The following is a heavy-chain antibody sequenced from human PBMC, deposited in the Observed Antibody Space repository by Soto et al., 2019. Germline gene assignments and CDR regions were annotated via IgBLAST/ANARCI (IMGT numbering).Heavy chain of an antibody. CDR3: ARGRCTNGVCSFAYYMDV. D-gene: IGHD2-8*01. CDR1: DGSISNYY. CDR2: IYYSGST. V-gene: IGHV4-59*01. Sequence: SETLSLTCTVSDGSISNYYWSWIRQPPGKGLEWIGYIYYSGSTNYSPSLKSRVTISVDTSKNQFSLTLRSVTAADTAVYYCARGRCTNGVCSFAYYMDVWGKGTTVTVSS. J-gene: IGHJ6*03.